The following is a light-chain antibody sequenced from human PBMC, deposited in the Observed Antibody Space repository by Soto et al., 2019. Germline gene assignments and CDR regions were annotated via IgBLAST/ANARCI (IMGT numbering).Light chain of an antibody. Sequence: QSVLPQPPSVSAASGQKVTISCSGSSSNIGNNYVSWYQQLPGTAPKLLIYDNNERPSGIPDRFSGSKSGTSATLDITGLQTGDEADYYCGTWDSSLSVVVFGGGTKLTVL. J-gene: IGLJ2*01. CDR1: SSNIGNNY. V-gene: IGLV1-51*01. CDR3: GTWDSSLSVVV. CDR2: DNN.